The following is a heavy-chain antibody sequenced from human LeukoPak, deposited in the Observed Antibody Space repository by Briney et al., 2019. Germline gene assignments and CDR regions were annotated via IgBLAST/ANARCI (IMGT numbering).Heavy chain of an antibody. CDR3: AKRSDYGDYIFDY. V-gene: IGHV3-9*01. D-gene: IGHD4-17*01. Sequence: SGRSLRLSCAASGFTFDDYAMHWVRQAPGKGLEWVSGISWNSGSIGYADSVKGRFTISRDNAKNSLYLQMNSLRAEDTALYYCAKRSDYGDYIFDYWGQGTLVTVSS. CDR2: ISWNSGSI. J-gene: IGHJ4*02. CDR1: GFTFDDYA.